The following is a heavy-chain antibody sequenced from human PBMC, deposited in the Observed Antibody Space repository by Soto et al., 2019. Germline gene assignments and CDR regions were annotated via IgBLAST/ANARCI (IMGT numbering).Heavy chain of an antibody. J-gene: IGHJ4*02. V-gene: IGHV1-69*01. CDR2: IVPIYRTA. D-gene: IGHD6-13*01. CDR3: VRDSGAKLSSS. CDR1: GGTFSSYR. Sequence: VQLVQSWAEVKKPGSSVKVSCKASGGTFSSYRINWVRQAPGQGLEWVGGIVPIYRTADYAQKFQGRVTITADESARTSYMELRSLKSQDTAVYYCVRDSGAKLSSSWGQGTLVTVSS.